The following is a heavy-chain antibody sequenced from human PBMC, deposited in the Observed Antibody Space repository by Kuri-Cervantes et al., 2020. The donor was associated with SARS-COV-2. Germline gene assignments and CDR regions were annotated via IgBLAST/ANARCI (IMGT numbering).Heavy chain of an antibody. D-gene: IGHD4-11*01. CDR3: ARVPYSNYDWFDP. J-gene: IGHJ5*02. CDR2: INPNSGGT. CDR1: GYTFTGDY. V-gene: IGHV1-2*02. Sequence: ASVKVSCNASGYTFTGDYMHWVRQAPGQGLEWMGWINPNSGGTNYAQKFQGRVTMTKDTSISTAYMELSRLRSDDTAVYYCARVPYSNYDWFDPWGQGTLVTVSS.